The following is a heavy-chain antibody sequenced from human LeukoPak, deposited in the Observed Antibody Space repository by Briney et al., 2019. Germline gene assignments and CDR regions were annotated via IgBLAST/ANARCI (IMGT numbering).Heavy chain of an antibody. CDR1: GFTFSGSA. J-gene: IGHJ3*02. D-gene: IGHD4-23*01. CDR2: IRSKANSYAT. Sequence: GGSLRLSCAASGFTFSGSAMHWVRQASGKGLEWVGRIRSKANSYATAYAASVKGRFAISRDDSKNTAYLQMNSLKTEDTAVYYCAREAATVVTPGGDAFDIWGQGTMVTVSS. V-gene: IGHV3-73*01. CDR3: AREAATVVTPGGDAFDI.